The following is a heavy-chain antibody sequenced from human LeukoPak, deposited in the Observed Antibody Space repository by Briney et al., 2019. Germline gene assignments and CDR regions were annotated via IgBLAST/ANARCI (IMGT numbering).Heavy chain of an antibody. CDR1: GFTFSSYA. Sequence: GRSLRLSCAASGFTFSSYAMSWVRQAPGKGLEWVSAISGSGGSTYYADSVKGRFTISRDNSKNTLYLQMNSLRAEDTAVYYCAEVGYCSSTSCQRDAFDIWGQGTMVTVSS. V-gene: IGHV3-23*01. J-gene: IGHJ3*02. CDR2: ISGSGGST. D-gene: IGHD2-2*01. CDR3: AEVGYCSSTSCQRDAFDI.